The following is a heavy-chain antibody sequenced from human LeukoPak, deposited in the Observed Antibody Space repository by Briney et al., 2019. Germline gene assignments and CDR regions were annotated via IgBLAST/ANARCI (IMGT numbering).Heavy chain of an antibody. V-gene: IGHV3-23*01. D-gene: IGHD5-18*01. Sequence: GGSLRLSCAVSGFTFSTFAMTWVRQAPGKGLEWVSGISGSGVTDYADSVKGRFTISRDNSKNTLYLQMNSLRAEDTAVYYCAKSRSEVDTAMVYWGQGTLVTVSS. CDR3: AKSRSEVDTAMVY. J-gene: IGHJ4*02. CDR2: ISGSGVT. CDR1: GFTFSTFA.